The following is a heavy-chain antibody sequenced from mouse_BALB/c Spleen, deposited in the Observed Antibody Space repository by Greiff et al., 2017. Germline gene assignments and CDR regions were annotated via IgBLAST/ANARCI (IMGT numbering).Heavy chain of an antibody. V-gene: IGHV1-87*01. Sequence: QVQLQQSGAELARPGASVKLSCKASGYTFTSYWMQWVKQRPGQGLEWIGAIYPGDGDTRYTQKFKGKATLTADKSSSTAYMQLSSLASEDSAVYYCARHYYGSSYVFAYWGQGTLVTVSA. D-gene: IGHD1-1*01. J-gene: IGHJ3*01. CDR3: ARHYYGSSYVFAY. CDR2: IYPGDGDT. CDR1: GYTFTSYW.